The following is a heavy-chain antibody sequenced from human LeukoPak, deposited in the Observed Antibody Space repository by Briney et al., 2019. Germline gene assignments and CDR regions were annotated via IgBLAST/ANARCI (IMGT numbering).Heavy chain of an antibody. CDR2: ISAYNGNT. J-gene: IGHJ4*02. CDR1: GYSFTGYG. CDR3: ARREQWLVGDDY. D-gene: IGHD6-19*01. Sequence: ASVKVSCKASGYSFTGYGISWVRQAPGQGLEWMGWISAYNGNTNYAQKLQGRVTMTTDTSTSTAYMELRSLRSDDTAVCYCARREQWLVGDDYWGQGTLVTVSS. V-gene: IGHV1-18*01.